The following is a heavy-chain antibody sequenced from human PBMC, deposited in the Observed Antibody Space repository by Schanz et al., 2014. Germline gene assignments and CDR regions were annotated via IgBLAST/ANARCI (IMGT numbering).Heavy chain of an antibody. Sequence: DVQLLESGGGLVQPGGSLRLSCAASGFTFSSYAMSWVRQAPGKGLEWVSALSGSGGSTYYADSVKGRFTISRDNSKNTLYLQMNRLRAEDTAVYYCARPRFDYGEVDYWGQGTLVTVSS. CDR2: LSGSGGST. V-gene: IGHV3-23*01. CDR3: ARPRFDYGEVDY. D-gene: IGHD4-17*01. CDR1: GFTFSSYA. J-gene: IGHJ4*02.